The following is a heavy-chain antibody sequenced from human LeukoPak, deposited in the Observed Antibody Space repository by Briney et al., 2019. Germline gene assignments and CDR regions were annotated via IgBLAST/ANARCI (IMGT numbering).Heavy chain of an antibody. D-gene: IGHD2-15*01. CDR3: ARYCSGVSCYSGYDY. V-gene: IGHV3-64*01. CDR2: ISTNGGGT. CDR1: GFTFSTYA. J-gene: IGHJ4*02. Sequence: PGESLRLSCAACGFTFSTYAMHWVRQTPGKGLEYVSAISTNGGGTYYANSVKGRFTISRDNSKNTLYPQMGSLRAEDMAVYYCARYCSGVSCYSGYDYWGQGALVTVSS.